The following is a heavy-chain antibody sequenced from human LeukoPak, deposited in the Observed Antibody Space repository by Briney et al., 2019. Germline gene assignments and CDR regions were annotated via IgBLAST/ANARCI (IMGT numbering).Heavy chain of an antibody. J-gene: IGHJ6*02. CDR2: INHSGST. CDR3: ARGLVATIGDDYYYGMDV. D-gene: IGHD5-12*01. CDR1: GGSFSGYY. V-gene: IGHV4-34*01. Sequence: SETLSLTCAVYGGSFSGYYWSWIRQPPVKGLEWIGEINHSGSTNYNPSLKSRVTISVDTSKNQFSLKLSSVTAADTAVYYCARGLVATIGDDYYYGMDVWGQGTTVTVSS.